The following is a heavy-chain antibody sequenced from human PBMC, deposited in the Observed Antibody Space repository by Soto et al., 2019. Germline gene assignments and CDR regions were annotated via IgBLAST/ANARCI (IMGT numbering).Heavy chain of an antibody. CDR1: GGSISSYY. V-gene: IGHV4-59*08. CDR2: IYYSGST. CDR3: ARRCGGTLDY. J-gene: IGHJ4*02. D-gene: IGHD2-15*01. Sequence: PSETLSLTCAVYGGSISSYYWSWIRQPPGKGLEWIGYIYYSGSTNYNPSLKSRVTITVDTSKNQFSLKLSSVTAADTAVYYCARRCGGTLDYWGQGTLVTVSS.